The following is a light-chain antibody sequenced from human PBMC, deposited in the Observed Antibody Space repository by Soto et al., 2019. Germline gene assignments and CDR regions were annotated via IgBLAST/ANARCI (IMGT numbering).Light chain of an antibody. CDR2: DVS. CDR3: ISYTTSGTYV. J-gene: IGLJ1*01. Sequence: QSVLTQPASVSGSPGQSITIPCAGTSSDVGAYNYVSWYQQHPGKAPKVMIYDVSNRPSGVSNRFSGSKSGNTASLTISGLQPDDEADYYCISYTTSGTYVFGSGTKLTVL. V-gene: IGLV2-14*03. CDR1: SSDVGAYNY.